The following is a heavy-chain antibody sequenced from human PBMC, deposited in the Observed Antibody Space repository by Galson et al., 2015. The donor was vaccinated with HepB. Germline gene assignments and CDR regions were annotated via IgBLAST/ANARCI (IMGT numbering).Heavy chain of an antibody. CDR2: ITGSGGGT. J-gene: IGHJ4*02. Sequence: LRLSYAASGFTFSSYGMYWVRQAPGKGLEWVSAITGSGGGTYYADSVKGRFTISRDNSKDTLYLQMNSLRAEDTAVYYCAKWAEVLMVYSAPDYWGQGTLVTVSS. V-gene: IGHV3-23*01. CDR3: AKWAEVLMVYSAPDY. CDR1: GFTFSSYG. D-gene: IGHD2-8*01.